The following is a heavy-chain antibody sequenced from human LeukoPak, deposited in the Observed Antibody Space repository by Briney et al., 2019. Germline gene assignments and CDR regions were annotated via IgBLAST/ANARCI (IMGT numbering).Heavy chain of an antibody. D-gene: IGHD3-3*01. CDR3: ARHRGPRLEWGYFVY. J-gene: IGHJ4*02. Sequence: GGSLRLSCAASGFTFRGYSMHWVRLAPGKGLEWVAVTSTDGTIQYHAGSVKGRFTISRDNSKNTLYLQMNSLRVEDTAVYHCARHRGPRLEWGYFVYWGQGTLVTVSS. CDR2: TSTDGTIQ. CDR1: GFTFRGYS. V-gene: IGHV3-30-3*01.